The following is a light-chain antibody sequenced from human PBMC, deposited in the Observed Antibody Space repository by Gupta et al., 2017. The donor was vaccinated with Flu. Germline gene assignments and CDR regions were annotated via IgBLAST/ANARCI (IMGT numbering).Light chain of an antibody. J-gene: IGLJ1*01. Sequence: QSALTQSASVSGSPGQSITISCTGTTYDIGSYGLVSWYQQHPGKVPRLIIYRGNKRPSGVSARFSASTSGNTASLTISGLQAEDEADYHCSSYGGRTVYVFGSATKVTVL. CDR1: TYDIGSYGL. V-gene: IGLV2-23*01. CDR3: SSYGGRTVYV. CDR2: RGN.